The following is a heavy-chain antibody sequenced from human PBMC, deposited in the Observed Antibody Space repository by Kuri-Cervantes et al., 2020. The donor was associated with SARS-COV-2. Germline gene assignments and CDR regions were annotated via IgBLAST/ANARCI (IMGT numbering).Heavy chain of an antibody. CDR3: ARTLTRFLEWFLFDY. CDR2: IYYSGST. J-gene: IGHJ4*02. V-gene: IGHV4-30-4*08. D-gene: IGHD3-3*01. Sequence: SETLSLTCAVYGGSFSGYYWSWIRQPPGKGLEWIGYIYYSGSTYYNPSLKSRVTISVDTSKNQFSLKLSSVTAADTAVYYCARTLTRFLEWFLFDYWGQGTLVTVSS. CDR1: GGSFSGYY.